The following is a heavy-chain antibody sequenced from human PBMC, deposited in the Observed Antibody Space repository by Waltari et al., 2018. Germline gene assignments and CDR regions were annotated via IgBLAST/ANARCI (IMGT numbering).Heavy chain of an antibody. Sequence: QVQLVQSGAEVKKPGASVKVSCKVSGYTLTELSMHRGRQAPGNGLEWMGGFDPEDGETIYAQKFQGRVTMTEDTSTDTAYMELSSLRSEDTAVYYCATDAKNYGDYSVDYWGQGTLVTVSS. CDR2: FDPEDGET. J-gene: IGHJ4*02. CDR1: GYTLTELS. D-gene: IGHD4-17*01. CDR3: ATDAKNYGDYSVDY. V-gene: IGHV1-24*01.